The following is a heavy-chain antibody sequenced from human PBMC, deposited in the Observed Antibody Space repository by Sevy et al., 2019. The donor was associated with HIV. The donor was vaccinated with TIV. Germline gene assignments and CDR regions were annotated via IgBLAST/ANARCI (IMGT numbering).Heavy chain of an antibody. D-gene: IGHD6-19*01. CDR1: GSTFSGYY. J-gene: IGHJ5*02. CDR2: INPHSGDT. V-gene: IGHV1-2*06. CDR3: AGQFSGWSNWFDP. Sequence: ASVKVSCTTSGSTFSGYYIQWLRQAPGQGPEWMGRINPHSGDTKYASKFQGRVTMTRDTSIKTAYMELTRLTSDDTAMYYCAGQFSGWSNWFDPWGQGTLVTVST.